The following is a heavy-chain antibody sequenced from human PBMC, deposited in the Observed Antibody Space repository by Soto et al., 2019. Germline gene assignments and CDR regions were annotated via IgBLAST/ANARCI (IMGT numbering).Heavy chain of an antibody. CDR2: ISYDGSNK. V-gene: IGHV3-30-3*01. CDR3: ARGTSIRFLEWLVPDYYYYGMDV. D-gene: IGHD3-3*01. J-gene: IGHJ6*02. CDR1: GFTFSSYA. Sequence: PGGSLRLSCAASGFTFSSYAMHWVRQAPGKGLEWVAVISYDGSNKYYADSVKGRFTISRDNSKNTLYLQMNSLRAEDTAVYYCARGTSIRFLEWLVPDYYYYGMDVWGQGTTVTVSS.